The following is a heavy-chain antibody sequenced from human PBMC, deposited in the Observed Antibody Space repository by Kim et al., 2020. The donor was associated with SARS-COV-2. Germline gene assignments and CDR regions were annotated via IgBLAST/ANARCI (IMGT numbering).Heavy chain of an antibody. CDR2: RI. Sequence: RIDHADSVKGRFTISRDNAKNSVYLQMNSLRGEDTAVYYCGRDTLPGGMDVWGQGTTVTVSS. J-gene: IGHJ6*02. V-gene: IGHV3-9*01. CDR3: GRDTLPGGMDV.